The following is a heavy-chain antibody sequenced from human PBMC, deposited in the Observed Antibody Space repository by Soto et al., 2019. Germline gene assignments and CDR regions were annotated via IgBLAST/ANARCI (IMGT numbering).Heavy chain of an antibody. CDR3: AGGTSGLEDGPSGDFWSFSGMDV. V-gene: IGHV1-69*13. CDR2: IIPIFGTA. J-gene: IGHJ6*02. CDR1: GGTFSSYA. Sequence: ASVKVSCKASGGTFSSYAISWVRQAPGQGLEWMGGIIPIFGTANYAQKFQGRVTITVDESTSTAYMELSSLGSEDTAVYYCAGGTSGLEDGPSGDFWSFSGMDVWGQGTTVTVSS. D-gene: IGHD3-3*01.